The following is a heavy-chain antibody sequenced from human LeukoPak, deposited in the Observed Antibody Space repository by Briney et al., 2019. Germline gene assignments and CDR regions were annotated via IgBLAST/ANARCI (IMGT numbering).Heavy chain of an antibody. Sequence: ASVKVSCKASGYTFTSYGIIWVRQAPGQGLEWMGWISAYNGNTNYAQKLQGRVTMTTDTSTSTAYMELRSLRSDDTAVYYCARDDGDDSSGYYYLPLDYWGQGTLVTVSS. D-gene: IGHD3-22*01. CDR3: ARDDGDDSSGYYYLPLDY. J-gene: IGHJ4*02. CDR1: GYTFTSYG. V-gene: IGHV1-18*01. CDR2: ISAYNGNT.